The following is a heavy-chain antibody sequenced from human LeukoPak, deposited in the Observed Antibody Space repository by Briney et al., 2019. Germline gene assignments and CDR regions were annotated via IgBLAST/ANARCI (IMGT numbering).Heavy chain of an antibody. CDR3: ARGPGYCSGGSCYEDY. CDR2: IYYSGST. V-gene: IGHV4-59*01. CDR1: GGSINSYY. D-gene: IGHD2-15*01. Sequence: PSETLSLTCTVSGGSINSYYWSWIRQTPGKGLEWIGYIYYSGSTSYTPTLKSRVTISLDTSKNQFSLKLSFVTAADTAVYYCARGPGYCSGGSCYEDYWGQGTLVTVSS. J-gene: IGHJ4*02.